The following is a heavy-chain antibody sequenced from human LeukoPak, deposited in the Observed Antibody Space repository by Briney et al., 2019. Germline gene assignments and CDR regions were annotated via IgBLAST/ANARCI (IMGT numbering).Heavy chain of an antibody. Sequence: KPSQTLSLTCTVSGGSISSGSYYWSCIRQPAGKGLEWIGRIYTSGSTNYNPSLKSRVTISVDTSKNQFSLKLSSMTAADTAVYYCARRPAYYDFWSRSDAFDIWGQGTMVTVSS. J-gene: IGHJ3*02. D-gene: IGHD3-3*01. CDR1: GGSISSGSYY. CDR2: IYTSGST. CDR3: ARRPAYYDFWSRSDAFDI. V-gene: IGHV4-61*02.